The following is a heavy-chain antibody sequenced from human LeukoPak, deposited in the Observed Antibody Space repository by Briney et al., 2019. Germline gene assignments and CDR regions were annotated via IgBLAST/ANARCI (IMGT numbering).Heavy chain of an antibody. V-gene: IGHV3-15*01. CDR1: GFTFTNDR. D-gene: IGHD5-24*01. CDR3: TTEETY. J-gene: IGHJ4*02. Sequence: GGSLRLSCAASGFTFTNDRMSWVRQAPGRGLEWVGRIKSKTDGETVDYAAPVKGRFSISRDDSGNTLYLQMNSLKTEDTGVYYCTTEETYWGQGTLVTVSS. CDR2: IKSKTDGETV.